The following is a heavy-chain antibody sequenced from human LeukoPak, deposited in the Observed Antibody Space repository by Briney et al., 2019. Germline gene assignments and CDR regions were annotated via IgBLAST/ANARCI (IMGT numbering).Heavy chain of an antibody. D-gene: IGHD6-19*01. V-gene: IGHV3-30*18. CDR3: AKDTVADQYNWFDP. CDR1: GFTFSSYG. CDR2: ISYDGSNK. J-gene: IGHJ5*02. Sequence: PGRSLRLSCAASGFTFSSYGMHWVRQAPGKGLEWVAVISYDGSNKYYADSVKGRFTISRDNSKNTLYLQMNSLRAEDTAVYYCAKDTVADQYNWFDPWGQGTLVTVSS.